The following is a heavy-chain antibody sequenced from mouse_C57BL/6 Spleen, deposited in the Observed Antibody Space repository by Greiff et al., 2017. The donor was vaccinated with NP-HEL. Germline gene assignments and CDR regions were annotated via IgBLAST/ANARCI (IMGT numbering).Heavy chain of an antibody. D-gene: IGHD2-4*01. Sequence: EVQGVESGGDLVKPGGSLKLSCAASGFTFSSYGMSWVRQTPDKRLEWVATISSGGSYTYYPDSVKGRFTISRDNAKNTLYLQMSSLKSEDTAMYYCASSYDYGAMDYWGQGTSVTVSS. J-gene: IGHJ4*01. CDR2: ISSGGSYT. CDR3: ASSYDYGAMDY. CDR1: GFTFSSYG. V-gene: IGHV5-6*01.